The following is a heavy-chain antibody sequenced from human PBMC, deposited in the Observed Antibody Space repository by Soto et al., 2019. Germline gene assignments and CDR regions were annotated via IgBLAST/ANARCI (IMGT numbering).Heavy chain of an antibody. J-gene: IGHJ4*02. CDR3: AREVQVHTPAFVY. V-gene: IGHV1-69*19. CDR2: ISPMFGAA. Sequence: QVQLVQSGAEMKKPGSSVKVSCHSSGGTFNTYAMNWVRQAPGQGPEWMGDISPMFGAANYAPKFQGRVTITADEATGTSYMPLSSLTSEDTALYFCAREVQVHTPAFVYWGQGTLVTVSS. D-gene: IGHD3-10*01. CDR1: GGTFNTYA.